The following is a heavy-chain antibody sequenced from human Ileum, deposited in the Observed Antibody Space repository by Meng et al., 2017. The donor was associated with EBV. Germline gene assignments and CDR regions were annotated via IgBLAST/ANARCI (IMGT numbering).Heavy chain of an antibody. CDR1: GYRFTAFG. CDR2: ITTYNGDT. D-gene: IGHD3-10*01. J-gene: IGHJ4*02. V-gene: IGHV1-18*01. CDR3: ARTYYGSYGFDY. Sequence: QVQLGHSGPEGKKPGASVKVSCKASGYRFTAFGISWVRQAPGQGPEWMGWITTYNGDTKYAQKFQGRVTMTRETSTNTAYMELTSLRSDDTAVYYCARTYYGSYGFDYWGQGTLVTVSS.